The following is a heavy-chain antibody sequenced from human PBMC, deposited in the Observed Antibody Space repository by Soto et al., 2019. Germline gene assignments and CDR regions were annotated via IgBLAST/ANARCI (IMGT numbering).Heavy chain of an antibody. CDR3: ARGQLGVVTDYYYYGMDV. V-gene: IGHV1-69*13. CDR1: GGTFSSYA. Sequence: SVKVSCKASGGTFSSYAISWVRQAPGQGLEWMGGIIPIFGTANYAQKFQGRVTITADESTSTAYMELSSLRSEDTAVYYCARGQLGVVTDYYYYGMDVWGQGTTVTVSS. CDR2: IIPIFGTA. J-gene: IGHJ6*02. D-gene: IGHD3-22*01.